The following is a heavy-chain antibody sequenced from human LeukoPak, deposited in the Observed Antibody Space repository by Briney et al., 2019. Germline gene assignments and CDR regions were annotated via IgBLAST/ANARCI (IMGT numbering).Heavy chain of an antibody. Sequence: SETLSLTCTVSAGFVSNSNYYWGWIRQPPGKGLEWIGSIYYSGSTYYNPSLKSRVTISVDTSKNQFSLKLSSVTAADTAVYYCAREGLNMVRGVIPKEAWGWFDPWGQGTLVTVSS. D-gene: IGHD3-10*01. CDR2: IYYSGST. CDR3: AREGLNMVRGVIPKEAWGWFDP. CDR1: AGFVSNSNYY. J-gene: IGHJ5*02. V-gene: IGHV4-39*07.